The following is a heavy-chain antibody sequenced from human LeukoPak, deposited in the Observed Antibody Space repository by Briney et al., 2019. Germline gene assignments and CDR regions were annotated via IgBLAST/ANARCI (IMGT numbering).Heavy chain of an antibody. CDR1: GYTFTGYY. J-gene: IGHJ2*01. V-gene: IGHV1-2*02. D-gene: IGHD6-13*01. CDR3: ARDQGSIAAVMIVGYFDL. Sequence: GASVKVSCKASGYTFTGYYMHWVRQAPGQGLEWMGWINPNSGGTNYAQKFQGRVTMTRDTSISTAYMELSRLRSDDMAVYYCARDQGSIAAVMIVGYFDLWGRGTLVTVSS. CDR2: INPNSGGT.